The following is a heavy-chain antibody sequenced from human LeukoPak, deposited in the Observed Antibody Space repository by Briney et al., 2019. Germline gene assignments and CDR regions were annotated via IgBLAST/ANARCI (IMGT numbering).Heavy chain of an antibody. V-gene: IGHV4-34*01. CDR3: ARALDILTGTFDY. CDR1: GGSFSGYY. Sequence: SETLSLTCAVYGGSFSGYYWSWIRRPPGKGLEWIGEINHSGSTNYNPSLKSRVTISVDTSKNQFSLKLSSVTAADTAVYYCARALDILTGTFDYWGQGTLVTVSS. D-gene: IGHD3-9*01. J-gene: IGHJ4*02. CDR2: INHSGST.